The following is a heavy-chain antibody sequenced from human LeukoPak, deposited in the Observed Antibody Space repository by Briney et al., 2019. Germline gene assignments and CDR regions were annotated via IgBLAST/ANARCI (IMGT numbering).Heavy chain of an antibody. Sequence: PGGSLRLSCAGSGFSFSSFAMTWVRQAPGKGLEWVSTISGSGGSTYYADSVKGRFTISRDNSKNTLYLQMNSLRAEDTAVYYCAKDQSYGMDVWGQGTTVTVSS. CDR3: AKDQSYGMDV. CDR2: ISGSGGST. V-gene: IGHV3-23*01. CDR1: GFSFSSFA. J-gene: IGHJ6*02.